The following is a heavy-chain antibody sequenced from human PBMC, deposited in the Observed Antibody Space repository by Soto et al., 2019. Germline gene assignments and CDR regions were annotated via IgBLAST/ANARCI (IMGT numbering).Heavy chain of an antibody. V-gene: IGHV1-3*01. J-gene: IGHJ5*02. CDR2: INAGNGNT. CDR1: GYTFTSYA. D-gene: IGHD3-10*01. Sequence: GASVKVSCKASGYTFTSYAMHWVRQAPGQRLEWMGWINAGNGNTKYSQKFQGRVTITRDTSASTAYMELSSLRSEDTAVYYCATHYYGSGSPDNWFDPWGQGTLVTVSS. CDR3: ATHYYGSGSPDNWFDP.